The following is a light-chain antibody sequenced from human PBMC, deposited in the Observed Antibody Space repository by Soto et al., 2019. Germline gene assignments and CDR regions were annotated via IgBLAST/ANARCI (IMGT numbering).Light chain of an antibody. CDR3: AAWDDSLNGQV. CDR2: SNN. CDR1: SSNIGSNT. V-gene: IGLV1-44*01. Sequence: QSALTQPPSASGTPGQRVTISGSGSSSNIGSNTVNWYQQLPGTAPKLLIYSNNQRPSGVPDRFSGSKSGTSASLAISGLQSEDEADYYCAAWDDSLNGQVFGGGTQLTVL. J-gene: IGLJ3*02.